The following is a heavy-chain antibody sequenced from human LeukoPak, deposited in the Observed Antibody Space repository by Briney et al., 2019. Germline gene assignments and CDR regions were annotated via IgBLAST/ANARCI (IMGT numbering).Heavy chain of an antibody. Sequence: GGSLRLSCAASGFTFSSYAMHWVRQAPGKGLEWVAVISYDGSNKYYADSVKGRFTISRDNSKNTLYLQMNSLRAEDTAVYYCARQQGFIAAANLDYWGQGTLVTVSS. CDR3: ARQQGFIAAANLDY. D-gene: IGHD6-25*01. J-gene: IGHJ4*02. CDR1: GFTFSSYA. V-gene: IGHV3-30-3*01. CDR2: ISYDGSNK.